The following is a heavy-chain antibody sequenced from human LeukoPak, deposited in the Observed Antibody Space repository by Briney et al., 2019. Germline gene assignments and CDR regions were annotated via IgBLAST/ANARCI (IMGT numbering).Heavy chain of an antibody. J-gene: IGHJ4*02. D-gene: IGHD6-19*01. CDR2: TYYRSRWYY. V-gene: IGHV6-1*01. CDR1: GDSVSSNSAA. Sequence: SQTLSLTCTISGDSVSSNSAAWNWIRQSPSRGLEWLGRTYYRSRWYYDYAVSVESRIIINPDTSENQFSLQLSSVTPDDTAVYYCARDSWGSTGFEGIDYWGQGTLVTVSS. CDR3: ARDSWGSTGFEGIDY.